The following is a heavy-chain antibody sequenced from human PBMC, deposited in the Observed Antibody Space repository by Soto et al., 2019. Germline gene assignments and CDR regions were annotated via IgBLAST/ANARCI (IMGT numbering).Heavy chain of an antibody. J-gene: IGHJ6*02. V-gene: IGHV3-33*01. D-gene: IGHD6-13*01. CDR2: IWYDGSNK. CDR3: ARGLGGYSSSFGYYYGMDV. CDR1: GFTFSRYG. Sequence: QPGGSLRLSCAASGFTFSRYGMHWVRQAPGKGLEWVAVIWYDGSNKYYADSVKGRFTISRDNSKNTLYLQMNSLRAEDTAVYYCARGLGGYSSSFGYYYGMDVWGQGTTVTAFS.